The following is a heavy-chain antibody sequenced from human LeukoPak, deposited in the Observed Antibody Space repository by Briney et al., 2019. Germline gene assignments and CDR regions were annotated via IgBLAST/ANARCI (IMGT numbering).Heavy chain of an antibody. V-gene: IGHV4-34*01. CDR2: INHSGST. Sequence: PSETLSLTCAVYGGSFSGYYWSWIRQPPGKGLEWIGEINHSGSTNYNPSLKSRVTISVDTSKNQFSLKLSSVTAADTAVYYCAREDYDILTGYYDDSRIFDYWGQGTLVTVSS. CDR1: GGSFSGYY. D-gene: IGHD3-9*01. CDR3: AREDYDILTGYYDDSRIFDY. J-gene: IGHJ4*02.